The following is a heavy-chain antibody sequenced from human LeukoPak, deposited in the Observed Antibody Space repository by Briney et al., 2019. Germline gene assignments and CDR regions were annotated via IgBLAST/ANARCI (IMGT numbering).Heavy chain of an antibody. V-gene: IGHV1-18*01. Sequence: ASVKVSCKASGYTFTSYGISWVRQAPGQGLEWMGWISAYNGNTNYAQKLQGRVTMTTDTSTSTAYMELRSLRSDDTAVYYCARVLLWFGGSTNAFDIWGQGTIVTVSS. CDR2: ISAYNGNT. CDR3: ARVLLWFGGSTNAFDI. CDR1: GYTFTSYG. J-gene: IGHJ3*02. D-gene: IGHD3-10*01.